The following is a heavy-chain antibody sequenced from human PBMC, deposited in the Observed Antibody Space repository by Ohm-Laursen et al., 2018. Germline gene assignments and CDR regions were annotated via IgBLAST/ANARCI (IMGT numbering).Heavy chain of an antibody. CDR2: IYWNDNK. D-gene: IGHD2/OR15-2a*01. J-gene: IGHJ4*01. CDR1: GFSFSTGGLG. V-gene: IGHV2-5*01. Sequence: TQTLTLTCTFSGFSFSTGGLGVGWIRQPPGKAPEWFAVIYWNDNKRYSSSLKSRLTITKDTSKNQVVLTVTNLDPVDTATYYCAHLSILTYYFGYWGQGTPGTVSS. CDR3: AHLSILTYYFGY.